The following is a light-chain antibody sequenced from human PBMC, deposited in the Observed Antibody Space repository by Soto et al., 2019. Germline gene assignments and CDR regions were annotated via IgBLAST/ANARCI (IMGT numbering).Light chain of an antibody. CDR1: QSVSSY. CDR2: DAS. V-gene: IGKV3-11*01. CDR3: QQRSNWPPRIT. J-gene: IGKJ5*01. Sequence: EIVLTQSPATLSLSPGERATLSCRASQSVSSYLAWYQQKPGQAPRLLIYDASNRATGIPARFSGSGSGTDFTPTTSSLEPEDFAGYHCQQRSNWPPRITFGQGTRLEIK.